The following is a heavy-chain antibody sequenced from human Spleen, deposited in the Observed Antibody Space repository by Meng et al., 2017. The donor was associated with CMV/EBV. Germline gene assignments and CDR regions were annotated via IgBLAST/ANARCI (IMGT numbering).Heavy chain of an antibody. Sequence: SETLSLTCTVSGGSISSGDYYWSWIRQPPGKGLEWLWYTYYSGSTFYNPSLKRRVTISVDTSKNPFSLKLSSVTAADTAVYYCAREYYDILTDYYYFDYWGQGTLVTVSS. CDR2: TYYSGST. V-gene: IGHV4-30-4*08. D-gene: IGHD3-9*01. CDR3: AREYYDILTDYYYFDY. CDR1: GGSISSGDYY. J-gene: IGHJ4*02.